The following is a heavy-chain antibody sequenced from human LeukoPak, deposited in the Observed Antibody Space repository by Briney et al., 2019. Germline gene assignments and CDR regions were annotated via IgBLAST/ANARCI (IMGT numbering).Heavy chain of an antibody. CDR1: GGSFSGYY. V-gene: IGHV4-34*01. D-gene: IGHD6-6*01. Sequence: SETLSLTCAVYGGSFSGYYWSWIRQPPGKGLEWIGEINHSGSTNYNPSLKSRVTISVDTSKNQFSLKLSSVTAADTAVYYCARWRYSSSGFDYWGQGTLVTVSS. J-gene: IGHJ4*02. CDR3: ARWRYSSSGFDY. CDR2: INHSGST.